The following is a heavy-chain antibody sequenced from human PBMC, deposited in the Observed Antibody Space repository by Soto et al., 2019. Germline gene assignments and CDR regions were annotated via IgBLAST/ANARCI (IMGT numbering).Heavy chain of an antibody. J-gene: IGHJ4*02. CDR2: INPRSDVT. V-gene: IGHV1-2*02. D-gene: IGHD6-13*01. Sequence: QVQLEQSGAEVKKPGASVKVSCKASGYTFTAYFVHWVRQVPGQGFEWMAWINPRSDVTNYAQKFQGRVTVTRDTAISTVYMELNNMTFNDTAVYYCVRGSAGGGAYWGQGTRVVVSS. CDR1: GYTFTAYF. CDR3: VRGSAGGGAY.